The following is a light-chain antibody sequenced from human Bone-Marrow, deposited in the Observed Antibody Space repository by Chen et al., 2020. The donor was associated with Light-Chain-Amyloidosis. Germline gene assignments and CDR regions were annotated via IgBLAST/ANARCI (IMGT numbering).Light chain of an antibody. CDR3: QSADSSGTYEVI. V-gene: IGLV3-25*03. J-gene: IGLJ2*01. CDR1: DLPTKY. CDR2: RDT. Sequence: SYELTQPPSVSVSPGQTARITCSGDDLPTKYAYWYQQKPGQAPVLVIHRDTERPSGISERFSGSSAGTTATLTIRGGQAEDEADYPCQSADSSGTYEVIFGGVTNLTVL.